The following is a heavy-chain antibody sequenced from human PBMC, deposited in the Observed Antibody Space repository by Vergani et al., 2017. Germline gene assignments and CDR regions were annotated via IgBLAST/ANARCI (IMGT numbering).Heavy chain of an antibody. J-gene: IGHJ4*02. CDR3: AKSRAHYSSGWSRYPRIDY. CDR2: ISGSGGST. Sequence: EVQLLESGGGLVQPGGSLRLSCAASGFTFSSYAMSWVRQAPGKGLEWVSAISGSGGSTYYADSVKGRFTISRDNSKNTLYLQMNSLRAEDTAVYYCAKSRAHYSSGWSRYPRIDYWGQGTLVTVSS. D-gene: IGHD6-19*01. CDR1: GFTFSSYA. V-gene: IGHV3-23*01.